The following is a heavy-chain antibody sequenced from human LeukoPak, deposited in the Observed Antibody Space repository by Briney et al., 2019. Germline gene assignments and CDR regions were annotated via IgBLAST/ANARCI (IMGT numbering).Heavy chain of an antibody. CDR1: GFTFSSYG. CDR3: AKLLVPAARMYNWFDP. J-gene: IGHJ5*02. CDR2: IRYDGSKK. V-gene: IGHV3-30*02. Sequence: GGSLRLSCAASGFTFSSYGMHWVRQAPGKGMEGVAFIRYDGSKKYYADSVKGGFTISRDNSKSTLYLQMNSLRAEDTAVYYCAKLLVPAARMYNWFDPWGQGTLVTVSS. D-gene: IGHD2-2*01.